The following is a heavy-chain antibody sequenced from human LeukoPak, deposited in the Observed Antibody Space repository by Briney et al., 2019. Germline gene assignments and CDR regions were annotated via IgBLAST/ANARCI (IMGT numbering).Heavy chain of an antibody. J-gene: IGHJ4*02. CDR1: GYSISSGYY. CDR2: IYHSGST. D-gene: IGHD4-17*01. CDR3: ARFSYGDSIYDY. V-gene: IGHV4-38-2*02. Sequence: PSETLSLTCTVSGYSISSGYYWGWIRQPPGKGLEWIGSIYHSGSTYYNPSLKSRVTISVDTSKNQFSLKLSSVTAADTAVYYCARFSYGDSIYDYWGQGTLVTVSS.